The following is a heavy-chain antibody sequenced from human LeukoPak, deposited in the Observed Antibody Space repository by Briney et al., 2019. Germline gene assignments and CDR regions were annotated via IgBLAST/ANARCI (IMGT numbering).Heavy chain of an antibody. V-gene: IGHV1-3*01. D-gene: IGHD6-13*01. Sequence: GASVKVSCKASGYTFTSYAMHWVRQAPGQRPEWIGWINAGNGNTKYSQKFQGRVTITRDTSASTAYMELSSLTSEDTGIYYCARGPRAAADDYWGQGTLVTVSS. CDR3: ARGPRAAADDY. CDR1: GYTFTSYA. CDR2: INAGNGNT. J-gene: IGHJ4*02.